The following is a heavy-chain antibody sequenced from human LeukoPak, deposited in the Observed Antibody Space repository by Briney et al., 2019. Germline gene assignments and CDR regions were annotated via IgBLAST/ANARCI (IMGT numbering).Heavy chain of an antibody. Sequence: PGGSLRLSCAASGFTFSDYYMSWIRQAPGKGLEWVSYISSSGRIIYYADSVKGRLTISRDNAKNSLFLQMNSLRVEDTAVYYCAGGSGWLIEVYWGQGTLVTVSS. CDR2: ISSSGRII. D-gene: IGHD6-19*01. CDR1: GFTFSDYY. J-gene: IGHJ4*02. CDR3: AGGSGWLIEVY. V-gene: IGHV3-11*04.